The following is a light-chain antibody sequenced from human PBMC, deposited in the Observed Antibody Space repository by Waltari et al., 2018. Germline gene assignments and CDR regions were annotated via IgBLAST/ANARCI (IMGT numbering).Light chain of an antibody. CDR2: DAS. CDR3: QQRSNWPPSHT. Sequence: EIVLTQSPATLSLSPGERATLSCRASQSVSSYIAWYQQKPCQAPRLLIYDASNRATGIPARFSGSGSGTDFTLTISSLEPEDFAVYYCQQRSNWPPSHTFGGGTKVEIK. J-gene: IGKJ4*01. V-gene: IGKV3-11*01. CDR1: QSVSSY.